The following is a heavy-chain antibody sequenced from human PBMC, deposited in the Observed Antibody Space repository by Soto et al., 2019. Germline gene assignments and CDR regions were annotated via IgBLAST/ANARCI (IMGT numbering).Heavy chain of an antibody. J-gene: IGHJ3*02. CDR2: ISAYNGNT. CDR1: GYTFTRSG. V-gene: IGHV1-18*01. Sequence: ASVKVSCKASGYTFTRSGISWVRQAPGQGLEWMGWISAYNGNTNYAQKLQGRVTMTTDTSTSTAYMELRSLRSDDTAVYYCARGGGEWELQQARAFDIWGQGTMVTVSS. D-gene: IGHD1-26*01. CDR3: ARGGGEWELQQARAFDI.